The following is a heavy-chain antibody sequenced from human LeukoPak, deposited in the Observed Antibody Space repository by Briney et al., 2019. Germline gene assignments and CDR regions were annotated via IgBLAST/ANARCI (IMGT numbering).Heavy chain of an antibody. CDR3: AKEDAPLGGRPVY. CDR1: GFTFSSYE. Sequence: GGSLRLSCAASGFTFSSYEMNWVRQAPGKGLEWVSYISSSGSTIYYADSVKGRFTISRDNSKNTLYLQMNSLRVEDTAVYYCAKEDAPLGGRPVYWGQGTLVTVSS. V-gene: IGHV3-48*03. J-gene: IGHJ4*02. D-gene: IGHD3-16*01. CDR2: ISSSGSTI.